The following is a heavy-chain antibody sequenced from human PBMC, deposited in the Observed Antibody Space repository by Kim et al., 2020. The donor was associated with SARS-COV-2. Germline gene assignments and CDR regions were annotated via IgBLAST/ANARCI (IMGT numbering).Heavy chain of an antibody. Sequence: SVKVSCKASGGTFSSYAISWVRQAPGQGLEWMGGIIPIFGTANYAQKFQGRVTITADESTSTAYMELSSLRSEDTAVYYCASDSGSYHRLFDYWGQGTLVTVSS. J-gene: IGHJ4*02. CDR3: ASDSGSYHRLFDY. CDR2: IIPIFGTA. D-gene: IGHD1-26*01. V-gene: IGHV1-69*13. CDR1: GGTFSSYA.